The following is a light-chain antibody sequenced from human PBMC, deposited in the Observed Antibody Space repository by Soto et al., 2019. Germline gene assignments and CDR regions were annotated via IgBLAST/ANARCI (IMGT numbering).Light chain of an antibody. CDR1: QSISSW. CDR3: QQYDRYPVT. V-gene: IGKV1-5*03. CDR2: KAS. Sequence: DSQMTQSPSTLPASVGDRVTITCLASQSISSWLAWYQQKPGKAPKLLISKASLLQSGVPSRFSGSGSGTEFTRTISSLQPEDFATYYCQQYDRYPVTFGGGTKVDVK. J-gene: IGKJ4*01.